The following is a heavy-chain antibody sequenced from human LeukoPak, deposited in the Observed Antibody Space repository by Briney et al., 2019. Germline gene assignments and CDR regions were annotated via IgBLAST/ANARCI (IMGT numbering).Heavy chain of an antibody. CDR1: GYTFTSYA. D-gene: IGHD3-10*01. V-gene: IGHV1-3*01. CDR3: ARDYYGGKPYNWFDP. J-gene: IGHJ5*02. CDR2: INAGNGNT. Sequence: VSVKVSCTASGYTFTSYAMHWVRQAPGQRLEWMGWINAGNGNTKYSQKFQGRVTITRDTSASTAYMELSSLRSEDTAVYYCARDYYGGKPYNWFDPWGQGTLVTVSS.